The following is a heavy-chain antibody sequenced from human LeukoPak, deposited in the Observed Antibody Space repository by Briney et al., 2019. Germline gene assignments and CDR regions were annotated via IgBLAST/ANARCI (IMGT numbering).Heavy chain of an antibody. CDR2: ISSSSSTI. CDR1: GFTFSSYS. CDR3: ARDSGMATIGD. D-gene: IGHD5-12*01. Sequence: GGSLRLSCAASGFTFSSYSMNWVRQAPGKGLEWVSYISSSSSTIYYADSVKGRFTISRDNAKNSLYLQMNSLRAEDTAVYYCARDSGMATIGDWGQGTLVTVSS. J-gene: IGHJ4*02. V-gene: IGHV3-48*01.